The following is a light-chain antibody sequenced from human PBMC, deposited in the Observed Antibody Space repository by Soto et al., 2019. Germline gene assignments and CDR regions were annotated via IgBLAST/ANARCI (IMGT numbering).Light chain of an antibody. CDR1: QSISGW. CDR2: DAS. V-gene: IGKV1-5*01. Sequence: DIQMTQSPSTLSSSVGDRITITFLASQSISGWLAWYQQKPGKAPNLLIFDASSLESGVPSRFSGSGSGTDFTLTISSLHPDDFGTYYCQQYNTYSPWTFGQGTKVDIK. J-gene: IGKJ1*01. CDR3: QQYNTYSPWT.